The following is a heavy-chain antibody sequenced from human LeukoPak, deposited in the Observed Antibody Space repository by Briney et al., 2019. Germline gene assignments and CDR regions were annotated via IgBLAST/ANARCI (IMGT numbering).Heavy chain of an antibody. CDR2: INQDGTEK. CDR1: GFTFTTYW. D-gene: IGHD3-22*01. CDR3: ARDRYYYDSSGYSP. J-gene: IGHJ5*02. Sequence: PGGSLRLSCAASGFTFTTYWMSWVRQAPGKGLEWVANINQDGTEKYYVDSVKGRFTISRDNAKNSLYLQMNSLRAEDTAVYYCARDRYYYDSSGYSPWGQGTLVTVSS. V-gene: IGHV3-7*01.